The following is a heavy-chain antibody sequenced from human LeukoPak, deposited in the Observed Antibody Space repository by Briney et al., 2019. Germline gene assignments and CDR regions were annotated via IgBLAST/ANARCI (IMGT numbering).Heavy chain of an antibody. CDR1: GFPCSTYS. J-gene: IGHJ4*02. D-gene: IGHD2-2*01. CDR2: ISSDGSSE. CDR3: AREKYCTITDCLHGRFYFDY. Sequence: GGSLRLSCAASGFPCSTYSMHWVRQAPGKGLEWVAVISSDGSSENYADSVEGRFTISRDSSKNTLYLQMNTLRAEDTAVYYCAREKYCTITDCLHGRFYFDYWGQGTLVTVPS. V-gene: IGHV3-30*03.